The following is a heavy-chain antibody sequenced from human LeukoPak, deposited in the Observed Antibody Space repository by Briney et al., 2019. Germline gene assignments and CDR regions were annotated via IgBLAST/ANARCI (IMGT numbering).Heavy chain of an antibody. V-gene: IGHV3-20*04. CDR3: ARGSGSYSTYFDF. J-gene: IGHJ4*02. CDR2: ISWNGGST. D-gene: IGHD1-26*01. Sequence: GSLRLSCAASGFNFDDYGMTWVRQAPGEGLEWVSGISWNGGSTGYVDSVKGRFTISRDNANNSLYLQMNSLRGEDTALYYCARGSGSYSTYFDFWGQGTLVTVSS. CDR1: GFNFDDYG.